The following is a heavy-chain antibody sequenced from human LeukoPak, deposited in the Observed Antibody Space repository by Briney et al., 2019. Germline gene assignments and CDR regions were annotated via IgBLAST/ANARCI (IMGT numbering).Heavy chain of an antibody. CDR1: GFTFSSYS. Sequence: GGSLRLSCAASGFTFSSYSMNWVRQAPGKGLEWVSYISSSSTIYYADSVKGRFTISRDNAKNSLYLQMNSLRDEDTAVYYCARDSMLWGSYRDTFDYWGQGTLVTVSS. CDR2: ISSSSTI. CDR3: ARDSMLWGSYRDTFDY. D-gene: IGHD3-16*02. V-gene: IGHV3-48*02. J-gene: IGHJ4*02.